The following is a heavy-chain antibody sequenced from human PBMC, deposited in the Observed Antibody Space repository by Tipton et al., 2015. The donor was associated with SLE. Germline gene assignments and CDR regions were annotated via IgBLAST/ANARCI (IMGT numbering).Heavy chain of an antibody. D-gene: IGHD2-15*01. J-gene: IGHJ3*02. V-gene: IGHV4-4*02. CDR2: IYHSGST. CDR3: ARARSVDRDSDAFDI. CDR1: GGSISSSNW. Sequence: TLSLTCAVSGGSISSSNWWSWVRQPPGKGLEWIGEIYHSGSTNYNPSLKSRVTISVDKSKNQFSLKLSSVTAADTAVYYCARARSVDRDSDAFDIWGQGTMVTVSS.